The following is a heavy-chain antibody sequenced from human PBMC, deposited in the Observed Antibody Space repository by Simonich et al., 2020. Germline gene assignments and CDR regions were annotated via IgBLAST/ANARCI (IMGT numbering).Heavy chain of an antibody. D-gene: IGHD7-27*01. CDR2: INPNSGST. CDR3: ARGPRWTGDDAFDI. V-gene: IGHV1-2*02. CDR1: GYTFTGYY. J-gene: IGHJ3*02. Sequence: QVQLVQSGAEVKKPGASVKVSCKASGYTFTGYYMHWVRQAPGQGLEWVGAINPNSGSTTYAQKVQGRVTMTRDTSISTAYMELSRLRSDDTAVYYCARGPRWTGDDAFDIWGQGTMVTVSS.